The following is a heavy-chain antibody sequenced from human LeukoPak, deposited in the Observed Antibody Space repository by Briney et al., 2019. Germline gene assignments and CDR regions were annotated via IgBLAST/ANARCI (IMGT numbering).Heavy chain of an antibody. Sequence: PSETLSLTCAVSGGSISGYYWSWIRQPPGQGLEWIGYIYYSGGTNYNPSLRSRVTISIDTSKNLFSLILSSVTAADTAVYYCARGGYYTLEYYYYMNVWGKGTTVTVSS. V-gene: IGHV4-59*01. D-gene: IGHD3-3*01. CDR1: GGSISGYY. J-gene: IGHJ6*03. CDR3: ARGGYYTLEYYYYMNV. CDR2: IYYSGGT.